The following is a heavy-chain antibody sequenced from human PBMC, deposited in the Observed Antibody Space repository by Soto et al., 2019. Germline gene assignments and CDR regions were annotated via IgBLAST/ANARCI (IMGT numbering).Heavy chain of an antibody. CDR3: ARDSLWFGELMGYYYYYGMDV. D-gene: IGHD3-10*01. J-gene: IGHJ6*02. V-gene: IGHV1-2*02. CDR2: INPNSGGT. CDR1: GYTFTGYY. Sequence: ASVKVSCKASGYTFTGYYMHWVRQAPGQGLEWMGWINPNSGGTNYAQEFQGRVTMTRDTSISTAYMELSRLRSDDTAVYYCARDSLWFGELMGYYYYYGMDVWGQGTTVTVSS.